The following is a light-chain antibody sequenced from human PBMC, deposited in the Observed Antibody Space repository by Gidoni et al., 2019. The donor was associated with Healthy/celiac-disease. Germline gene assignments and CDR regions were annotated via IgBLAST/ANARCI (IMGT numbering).Light chain of an antibody. V-gene: IGKV4-1*01. Sequence: DIVMTQSPDSLAVSLGERAPINCKSSPSVLYSSNNKNYLAWYQQKPGQPPKLLIYWASTRESGVPDRFSGSGSVTDFTLTISSLQAEEVAVYYCQQYYSTPRTFXQXTKVEIK. CDR1: PSVLYSSNNKNY. CDR2: WAS. CDR3: QQYYSTPRT. J-gene: IGKJ1*01.